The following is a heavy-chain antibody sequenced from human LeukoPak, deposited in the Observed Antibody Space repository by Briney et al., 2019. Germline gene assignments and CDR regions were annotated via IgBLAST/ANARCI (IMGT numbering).Heavy chain of an antibody. CDR3: ARLVSNSWFDP. D-gene: IGHD2-21*01. CDR1: GGSFSGYY. V-gene: IGHV4-34*01. J-gene: IGHJ5*02. Sequence: SETLSLTCAVYGGSFSGYYWSWIRQPPGKGLEWIGEINHSGSTNYNPSLKSRVTISVDTSKNQFSLKLSSVTAADTAVYYCARLVSNSWFDPWGQGTLVTVSS. CDR2: INHSGST.